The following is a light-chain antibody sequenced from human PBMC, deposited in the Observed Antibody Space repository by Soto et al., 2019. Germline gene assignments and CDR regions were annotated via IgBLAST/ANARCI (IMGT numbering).Light chain of an antibody. CDR2: GNS. J-gene: IGLJ1*01. CDR1: SSNIGAGYD. V-gene: IGLV1-40*01. Sequence: QSALTQPPSVSGAPGQRVTISCTGSSSNIGAGYDVHWYQQLPGTAPKLLIYGNSNRPSGVPDRFPGSKSGTSASLAITGLQAEDEADYCCQSYDSSLSGSDVFGTGTKVTVL. CDR3: QSYDSSLSGSDV.